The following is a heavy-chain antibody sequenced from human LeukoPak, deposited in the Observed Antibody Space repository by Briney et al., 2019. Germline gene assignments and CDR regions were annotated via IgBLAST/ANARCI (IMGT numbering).Heavy chain of an antibody. CDR3: ARLLGRRRYSSSSGVVDY. Sequence: SETLSLTCTVSGGSISSSSYYWGWIRQPPGKGLEWIGSIYYSGSTYYNPSLKSRVTISVDTSKNQFSLKLSSVTAADTAVYYCARLLGRRRYSSSSGVVDYWGQGTLVTVSS. V-gene: IGHV4-39*01. D-gene: IGHD6-6*01. CDR1: GGSISSSSYY. CDR2: IYYSGST. J-gene: IGHJ4*02.